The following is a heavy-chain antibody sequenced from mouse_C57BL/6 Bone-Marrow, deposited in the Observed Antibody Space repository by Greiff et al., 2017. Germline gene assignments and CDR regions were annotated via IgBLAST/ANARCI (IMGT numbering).Heavy chain of an antibody. CDR3: TTGRATRVAGVAY. CDR1: GFNIKDDY. V-gene: IGHV14-4*01. Sequence: VHVKQSGAELVRPGASVKLSCTASGFNIKDDYMHWVKQRPEQGLEWIGWIDPENGDTEYASKFQGKATITADTASNTAYLQLSSLTSEDTAVYYCTTGRATRVAGVAYGGQGTLVTVSA. CDR2: IDPENGDT. D-gene: IGHD2-12*01. J-gene: IGHJ3*01.